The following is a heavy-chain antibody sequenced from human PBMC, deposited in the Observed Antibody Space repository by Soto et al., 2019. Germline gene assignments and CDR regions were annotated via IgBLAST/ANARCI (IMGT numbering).Heavy chain of an antibody. CDR3: AKDRESSGWGGRFDY. J-gene: IGHJ4*02. CDR2: ISGSGGST. CDR1: GFTFSSYA. Sequence: EVQLLESGGGLVQPGGSLRLSCAASGFTFSSYAMSWVRQAPGKGPEWVSAISGSGGSTYYADSVKGRFTISRDNSKNTLYLQMNSLRAEDTAVYYCAKDRESSGWGGRFDYWGQGTLVTVSS. D-gene: IGHD6-19*01. V-gene: IGHV3-23*01.